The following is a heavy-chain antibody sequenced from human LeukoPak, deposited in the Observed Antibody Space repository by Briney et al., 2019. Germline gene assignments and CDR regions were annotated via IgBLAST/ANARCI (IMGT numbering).Heavy chain of an antibody. Sequence: GASVTVSCKASGYTFIKHKIHWVRQAPGKGLEWMGIIDLGGTNTRYAQKFQVRIILTRDTYTSTVYMDLGRLRSEDTAVYYCARDGGRYSTDYWGQGTLVTVSS. D-gene: IGHD3-10*01. CDR3: ARDGGRYSTDY. V-gene: IGHV1-46*01. J-gene: IGHJ4*02. CDR1: GYTFIKHK. CDR2: IDLGGTNT.